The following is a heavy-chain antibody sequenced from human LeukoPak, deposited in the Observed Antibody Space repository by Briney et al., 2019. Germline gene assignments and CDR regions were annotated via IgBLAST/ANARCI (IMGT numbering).Heavy chain of an antibody. CDR3: ALGRRGAAGAFDI. J-gene: IGHJ3*02. CDR1: GYSCTSYW. CDR2: IYPGDSAT. V-gene: IGHV5-51*01. Sequence: GESPKISCKGSGYSCTSYWIGWVRQMPGKGLGWVGIIYPGDSATRYSPSFQGQVTISADKSISTAYLPWSSLKASDTAKYYCALGRRGAAGAFDIWGQGTLVTVSS. D-gene: IGHD3-10*01.